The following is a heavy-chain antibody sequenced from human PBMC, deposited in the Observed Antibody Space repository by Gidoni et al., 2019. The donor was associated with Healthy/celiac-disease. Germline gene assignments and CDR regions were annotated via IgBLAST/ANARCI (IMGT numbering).Heavy chain of an antibody. J-gene: IGHJ2*01. CDR1: GLTFSRYA. CDR3: AKGMWGQECWYFDL. V-gene: IGHV3-23*01. D-gene: IGHD3-16*01. Sequence: EVQLLESGGGLVQPGGSLRLSCAASGLTFSRYAMSWVRQAPGQGLEWVSAISGSGGSTYCADSVKGRFTISRDNSKNTLYLQMNSLRAEDTAVYYCAKGMWGQECWYFDLWGRGTLVTVSS. CDR2: ISGSGGST.